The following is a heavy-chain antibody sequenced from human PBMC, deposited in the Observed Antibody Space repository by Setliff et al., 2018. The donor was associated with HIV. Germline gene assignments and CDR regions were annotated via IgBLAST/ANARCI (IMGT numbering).Heavy chain of an antibody. D-gene: IGHD2-2*01. J-gene: IGHJ3*02. V-gene: IGHV4-59*11. CDR3: ARGDAMTSLGAFDI. Sequence: SETLSLTCTVSGGSISSHYWSWIRQPPGKGLEWIGYIYYSGSTNYNPSLKSRVTISVDTSKNQFSLKLSSVTAADTAVHYCARGDAMTSLGAFDIWGQGTMVTVSS. CDR1: GGSISSHY. CDR2: IYYSGST.